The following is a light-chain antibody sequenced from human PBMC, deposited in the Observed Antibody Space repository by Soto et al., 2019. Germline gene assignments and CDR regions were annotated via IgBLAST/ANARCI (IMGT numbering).Light chain of an antibody. V-gene: IGLV2-14*01. CDR1: SSDVGGYTY. J-gene: IGLJ1*01. CDR3: SSYTSSSTPYV. CDR2: EVS. Sequence: QSALTQPASVSGSPGQSITISCTGTSSDVGGYTYVSWYQQHPGKAPELMIYEVSNRPSGVSNRFSGSKSGNTASLTISGLQLEDEADYYCSSYTSSSTPYVFGTGTKLTVL.